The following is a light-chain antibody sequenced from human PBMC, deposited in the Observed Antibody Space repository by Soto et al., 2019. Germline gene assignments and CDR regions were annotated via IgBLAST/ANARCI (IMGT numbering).Light chain of an antibody. Sequence: EIVLTQSPATLSLSPGERATLSCRASQSVSSYLAWYRQKPGQAPRLLIYDASNRATGIPARFSGSGSGIDFTLTISSLEPEDFAVYYCQQRSNWPRTFGQGTKVDIK. CDR3: QQRSNWPRT. V-gene: IGKV3-11*01. CDR2: DAS. J-gene: IGKJ1*01. CDR1: QSVSSY.